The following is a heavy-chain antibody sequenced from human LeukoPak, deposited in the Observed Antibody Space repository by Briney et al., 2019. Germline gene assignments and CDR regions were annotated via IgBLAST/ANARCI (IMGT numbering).Heavy chain of an antibody. D-gene: IGHD3-22*01. V-gene: IGHV1-2*02. CDR2: INPNSGGT. CDR1: GYTFTGYY. Sequence: ASVKVSCKASGYTFTGYYMHWVRQAPGQGLEWMGWINPNSGGTNYAQKFQGRVTMTRDTSISTAYMELSRLRSDDTAVYYCARGGYYDSSGYYFSFDYWGQGTLVTVSS. CDR3: ARGGYYDSSGYYFSFDY. J-gene: IGHJ4*02.